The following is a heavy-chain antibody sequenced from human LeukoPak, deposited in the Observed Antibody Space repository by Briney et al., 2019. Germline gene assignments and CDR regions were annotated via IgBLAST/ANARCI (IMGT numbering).Heavy chain of an antibody. D-gene: IGHD3-9*01. J-gene: IGHJ5*02. CDR1: GGSISSSNW. V-gene: IGHV4-4*02. CDR3: AREGTWFDILTGYYASWFGP. CDR2: IYHSGST. Sequence: SGTLSLTCAVSGGSISSSNWWSWVRQPPGKGLEWIGEIYHSGSTNYNPSLKSRVTISVDKSKNQFSLKLSSVTAADTAVYYCAREGTWFDILTGYYASWFGPWGQGTLVTVSS.